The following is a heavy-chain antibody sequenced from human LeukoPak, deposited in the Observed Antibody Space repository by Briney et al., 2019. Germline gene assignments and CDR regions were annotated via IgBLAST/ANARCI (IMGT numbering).Heavy chain of an antibody. CDR3: ARGYSSSWFDDGVSLNWFGP. CDR2: IYYSGST. V-gene: IGHV4-59*01. D-gene: IGHD6-13*01. Sequence: SETLSLTCTVSGGSISSYYWSWIRQPPGKGLEWIGYIYYSGSTNYNPSLKSRVTISVDTSKNQFSLKLSSVTAADTAVYYCARGYSSSWFDDGVSLNWFGPWGQGTLVTVSS. CDR1: GGSISSYY. J-gene: IGHJ5*02.